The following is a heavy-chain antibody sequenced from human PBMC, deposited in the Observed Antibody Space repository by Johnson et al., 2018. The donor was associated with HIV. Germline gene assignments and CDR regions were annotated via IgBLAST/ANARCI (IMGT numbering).Heavy chain of an antibody. CDR2: ARNEANSYTI. CDR3: ARGYGVYATSFDV. J-gene: IGHJ3*01. V-gene: IGHV3-72*01. D-gene: IGHD5/OR15-5a*01. Sequence: EVQLVEYGGGLVQPGGSLRLSCDTSGFTFSDYFIDCVRQAPGRGLEWLGRARNEANSYTIEYAASVRGRFSISRDHSKNSVFLQMNSLKTEDTAVYYCARGYGVYATSFDVWGQGTVVAVSS. CDR1: GFTFSDYF.